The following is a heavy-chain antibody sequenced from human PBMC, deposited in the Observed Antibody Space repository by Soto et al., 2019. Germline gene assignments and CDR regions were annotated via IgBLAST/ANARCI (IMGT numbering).Heavy chain of an antibody. D-gene: IGHD1-26*01. CDR2: IIPIFGTA. J-gene: IGHJ4*02. CDR1: GGTFSSYA. V-gene: IGHV1-69*13. CDR3: ASPIAGSYYDYVFDY. Sequence: ASVKVSCKASGGTFSSYAISWVRQAPGQGLEWMGGIIPIFGTANYAQKFQGRVTITADESTSTAYMELSSLRSEDTAVYYCASPIAGSYYDYVFDYWGQGTLVTVSS.